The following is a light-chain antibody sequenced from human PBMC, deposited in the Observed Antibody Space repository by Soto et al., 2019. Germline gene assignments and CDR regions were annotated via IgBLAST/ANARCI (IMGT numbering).Light chain of an antibody. CDR3: QQYNNWPET. CDR1: QSVSSN. V-gene: IGKV3-15*01. CDR2: DAS. Sequence: EIVMTQSPATLSVSPGERATLSCRASQSVSSNLAWYQQKVGKAPRVLIYDASTMATGIPGRFSGSGSGTEFTLTISSRQSEDFAVYYCQQYNNWPETFGQGTKVEIK. J-gene: IGKJ1*01.